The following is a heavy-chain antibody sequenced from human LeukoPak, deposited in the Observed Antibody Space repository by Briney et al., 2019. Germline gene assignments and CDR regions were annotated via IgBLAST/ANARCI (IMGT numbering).Heavy chain of an antibody. CDR3: GRAYDFSRH. CDR1: GFSLSSYW. J-gene: IGHJ4*02. V-gene: IGHV3-7*01. CDR2: IKQDGSEK. D-gene: IGHD3-3*01. Sequence: GGSLRLSCAASGFSLSSYWMTWVRQAPGKGLEWVANIKQDGSEKNYVDSVKGRFTISRDNAKNSLYLQMNSLRAEDTALYYWGRAYDFSRHWGQGTLVTVS.